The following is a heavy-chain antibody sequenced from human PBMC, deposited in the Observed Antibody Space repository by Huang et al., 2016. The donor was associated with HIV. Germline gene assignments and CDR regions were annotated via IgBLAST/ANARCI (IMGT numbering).Heavy chain of an antibody. CDR3: ARGLRFCRGGDCFPTHFQH. V-gene: IGHV4-34*02. Sequence: QVRLQQWGAGLLKPSETLSLTCTVYGGSFSGYQWTWIRHSPGKGVEWIWEINPRGSAPYNPSLKTRVTITGDMSKNQFSLKMTSLTVADTSVYFCARGLRFCRGGDCFPTHFQHWSQG. CDR1: GGSFSGYQ. D-gene: IGHD2-21*02. CDR2: INPRGSA. J-gene: IGHJ1*01.